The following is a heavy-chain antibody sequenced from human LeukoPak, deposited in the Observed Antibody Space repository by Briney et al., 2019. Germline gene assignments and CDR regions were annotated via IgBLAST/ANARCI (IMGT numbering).Heavy chain of an antibody. D-gene: IGHD5-24*01. J-gene: IGHJ4*02. V-gene: IGHV4-39*07. CDR1: GGSISSSSSY. CDR3: AKDRDGYNFVDF. Sequence: SETLSLTCTVYGGSISSSSSYWGWIRQPPGKGLEWIASINYSGSTYYNPSLKSRVTISVDTSKNQFSLKLSSVTAADTAVYYCAKDRDGYNFVDFWGQGTLVTVSS. CDR2: INYSGST.